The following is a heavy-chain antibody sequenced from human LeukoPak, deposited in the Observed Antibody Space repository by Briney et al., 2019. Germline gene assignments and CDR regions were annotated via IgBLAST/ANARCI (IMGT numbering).Heavy chain of an antibody. CDR1: GGSFSGYY. D-gene: IGHD4-11*01. J-gene: IGHJ5*02. CDR2: INHSGST. Sequence: PSETLSLTCAVYGGSFSGYYWSWIRQPPGKGLEWIGEINHSGSTNYNPSLKSRVTISVDTSKNQFSLKLSSVTAADTAVYYCARGGVYSDFSGWFDPWGQGTLVTVSS. CDR3: ARGGVYSDFSGWFDP. V-gene: IGHV4-34*01.